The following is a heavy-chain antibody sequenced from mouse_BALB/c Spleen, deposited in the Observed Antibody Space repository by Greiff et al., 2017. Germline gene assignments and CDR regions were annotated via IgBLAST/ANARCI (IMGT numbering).Heavy chain of an antibody. V-gene: IGHV3-8*02. CDR3: ARYTDGYPAWFAY. CDR1: GDSITSGY. J-gene: IGHJ3*01. CDR2: ISYSGST. Sequence: EVKLMESGPSLVKPSQTLSLTCSVTGDSITSGYWNWIRKFPGNKLEYMGYISYSGSTYYNPSLKSRISITRDTSKNQYYLQLNSVTTEDTATYYCARYTDGYPAWFAYWGQGTLVTVSA. D-gene: IGHD2-3*01.